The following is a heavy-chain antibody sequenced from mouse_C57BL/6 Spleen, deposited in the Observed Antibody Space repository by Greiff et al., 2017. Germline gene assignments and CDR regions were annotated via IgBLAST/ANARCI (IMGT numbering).Heavy chain of an antibody. CDR1: GYTFTDYN. D-gene: IGHD1-1*01. V-gene: IGHV1-18*01. Sequence: EVQLQQSGPELVKPGASVKIPCKASGYTFTDYNMDWVKQSHGKSLEWIGDINPNNGGTIYNQKFKGKATLTVDKSSSTAYMELRSLTSEDTAVYYCARGLTYYYGSSHWYFDVWGTGTTVTVSS. CDR3: ARGLTYYYGSSHWYFDV. CDR2: INPNNGGT. J-gene: IGHJ1*03.